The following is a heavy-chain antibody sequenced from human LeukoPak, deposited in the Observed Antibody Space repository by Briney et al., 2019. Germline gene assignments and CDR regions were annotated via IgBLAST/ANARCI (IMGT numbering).Heavy chain of an antibody. CDR2: INWNGGRT. J-gene: IGHJ3*02. Sequence: PGGSLRLSCPATGFTFDAYAMSWVRQAPGKGLERVSGINWNGGRTGYADSVKGRFTISRDNAKNSLHLQMNSLRAEDTALYYCAREHFRAVDAFDIWGQGTMVTVSS. CDR1: GFTFDAYA. V-gene: IGHV3-20*04. D-gene: IGHD3-3*02. CDR3: AREHFRAVDAFDI.